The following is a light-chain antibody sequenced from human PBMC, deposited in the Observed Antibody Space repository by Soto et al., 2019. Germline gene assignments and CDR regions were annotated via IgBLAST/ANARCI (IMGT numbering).Light chain of an antibody. CDR1: QSVSSN. V-gene: IGKV3-15*01. CDR2: GAS. J-gene: IGKJ5*01. CDR3: QQDNKCPLT. Sequence: DTVLMHEPAPLCLRPSPTATLSCRASQSVSSNLAWYQQKPGQAPRLLIYGASTRATGIPARFSGSGSGTEFTLTISSLQSEDFAVYYCQQDNKCPLTFGQGTRLDIK.